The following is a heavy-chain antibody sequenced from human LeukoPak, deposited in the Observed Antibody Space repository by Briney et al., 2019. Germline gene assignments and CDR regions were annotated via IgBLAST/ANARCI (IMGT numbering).Heavy chain of an antibody. CDR3: ARDSPDCSGGSCYYYYYGMDV. CDR2: ISGSGDRT. V-gene: IGHV3-23*01. Sequence: GGSLRLSWAASGFTFSSYAMSCVRQAPGKGLEWVSAISGSGDRTYYADSVKGRFSISRDNSKNTLYLQMNSLRAEDTAVYYCARDSPDCSGGSCYYYYYGMDVWGQGTTVTVSS. CDR1: GFTFSSYA. D-gene: IGHD2-15*01. J-gene: IGHJ6*02.